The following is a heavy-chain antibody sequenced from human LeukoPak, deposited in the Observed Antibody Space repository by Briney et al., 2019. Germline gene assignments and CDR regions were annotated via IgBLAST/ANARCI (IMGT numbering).Heavy chain of an antibody. CDR2: IYYSGST. Sequence: SETLSLTCTVSGGSISSYYWSWIRQPPGKGLEWIGYIYYSGSTNYNPSLKSRVTISVDTSKNQFSLKLSSVTAADTAVYYCARVGGLRFLEWPPENLYYYYGMDVWGQGTTVTVSS. CDR1: GGSISSYY. D-gene: IGHD3-3*01. CDR3: ARVGGLRFLEWPPENLYYYYGMDV. J-gene: IGHJ6*02. V-gene: IGHV4-59*01.